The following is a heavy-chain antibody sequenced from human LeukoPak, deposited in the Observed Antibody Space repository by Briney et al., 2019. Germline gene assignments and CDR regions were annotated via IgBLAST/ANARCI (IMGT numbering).Heavy chain of an antibody. CDR2: IKSKTDGGTT. D-gene: IGHD3-10*01. J-gene: IGHJ4*02. Sequence: GGSLRLSCAASGFTFSNAWLSGVRQAPGKGLEWVGHIKSKTDGGTTDYAAPVKGRFTISRDDSKNTLFLQMNSLKTEDTAVYYCSLTWGSGSYYDYWGQGTLVTVSS. V-gene: IGHV3-15*01. CDR1: GFTFSNAW. CDR3: SLTWGSGSYYDY.